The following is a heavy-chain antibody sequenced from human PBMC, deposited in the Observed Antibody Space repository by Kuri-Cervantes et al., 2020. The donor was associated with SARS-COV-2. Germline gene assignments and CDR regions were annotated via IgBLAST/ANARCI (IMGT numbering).Heavy chain of an antibody. CDR3: ARQLGHLDY. CDR2: IYHSGST. J-gene: IGHJ4*02. V-gene: IGHV4-34*01. CDR1: GGSFSGYY. D-gene: IGHD3-10*01. Sequence: SETLSLTCAVYGGSFSGYYWSWIRQPPGKGLEWIGSIYHSGSTYYNPSLKSRVTISVDTSKNQFSLKLSSVTAADTAVYYCARQLGHLDYWGQGTLVTVSS.